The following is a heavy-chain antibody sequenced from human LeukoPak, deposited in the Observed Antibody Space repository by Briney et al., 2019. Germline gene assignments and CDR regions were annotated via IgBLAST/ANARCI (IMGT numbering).Heavy chain of an antibody. CDR2: IYYSGST. V-gene: IGHV4-31*03. D-gene: IGHD3-10*01. J-gene: IGHJ5*02. CDR1: GGSISSGGYY. CDR3: ASHPRNNMARGVIMTGWFDP. Sequence: PSQTLSLTCTVSGGSISSGGYYWSWIRQHPGKGLEWIGYIYYSGSTYYNSSLKSRVTISVDTSKNQFSLKLSSVTAADTAVYYCASHPRNNMARGVIMTGWFDPWGQGTLVTVSS.